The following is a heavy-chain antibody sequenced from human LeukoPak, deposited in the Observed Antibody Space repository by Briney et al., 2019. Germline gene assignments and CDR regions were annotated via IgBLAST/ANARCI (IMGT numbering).Heavy chain of an antibody. CDR1: GFTFSSYG. D-gene: IGHD3-22*01. V-gene: IGHV3-30*02. CDR2: IRYDGSNK. J-gene: IGHJ4*02. Sequence: PGGSLRLSCAASGFTFSSYGMHWVRQAPGKGLEWVAFIRYDGSNKYYADSVKGRFTISRDNSKNTLCLQMNSLRAEDTAVYYCAKGSYYYDSSGYYEDYWGQGTLVTVSS. CDR3: AKGSYYYDSSGYYEDY.